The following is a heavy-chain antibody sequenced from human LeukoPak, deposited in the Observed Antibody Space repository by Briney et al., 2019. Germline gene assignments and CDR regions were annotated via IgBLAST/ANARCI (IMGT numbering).Heavy chain of an antibody. CDR1: SGSISSNNHY. D-gene: IGHD2-2*01. V-gene: IGHV4-39*02. CDR3: AREVECSSTSCFYAFDI. Sequence: SETLSLTCTVSSGSISSNNHYWGWVRQSQGKGLEWIGSIYYSGSTYYNPSLKSRVTISVDTSKNQFSLKLSSVTAADTAVYYCAREVECSSTSCFYAFDIWGQGTMVTASS. J-gene: IGHJ3*02. CDR2: IYYSGST.